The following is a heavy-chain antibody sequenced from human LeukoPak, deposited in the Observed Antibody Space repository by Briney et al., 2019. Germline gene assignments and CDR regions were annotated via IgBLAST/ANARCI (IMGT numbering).Heavy chain of an antibody. CDR2: IYHSGST. J-gene: IGHJ5*02. V-gene: IGHV4-38-2*02. Sequence: PSETLSLTCTVSGYSISSGYYWGWIRQPPGKGLEWIGSIYHSGSTYYNPSLKSRVTISVDTSKNQFSLKLSSVTAADTAVYYCAREGDATSWFDPWGQGTLVTVSS. CDR1: GYSISSGYY. D-gene: IGHD2-2*01. CDR3: AREGDATSWFDP.